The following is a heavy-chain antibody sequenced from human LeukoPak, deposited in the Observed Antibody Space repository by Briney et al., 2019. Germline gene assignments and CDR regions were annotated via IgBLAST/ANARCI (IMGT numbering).Heavy chain of an antibody. V-gene: IGHV3-23*01. J-gene: IGHJ4*02. D-gene: IGHD4-17*01. Sequence: PGGSLRLSCAASGFTFSSHGMSWVRQAPGKGLEWVSTISGSGDNTYYADSVEGRFTISRDNSKNTLYLQMTSLRAEDTAVYYCAKDFAVTTKTPLDYWGQGTLVTVSS. CDR2: ISGSGDNT. CDR1: GFTFSSHG. CDR3: AKDFAVTTKTPLDY.